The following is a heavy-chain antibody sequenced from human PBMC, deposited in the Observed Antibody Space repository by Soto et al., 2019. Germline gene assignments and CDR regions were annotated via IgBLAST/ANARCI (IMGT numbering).Heavy chain of an antibody. CDR1: RVAFSKFI. D-gene: IGHD6-19*01. CDR3: AKVRYSSPMGYYYGMDV. V-gene: IGHV1-69*13. CDR2: IIPIFGTA. J-gene: IGHJ6*02. Sequence: SVKVSCKASRVAFSKFIVTWVRQAPGLGLEWVGGIIPIFGTANYAQKFQGRVTITADESTSTSYMEVNNLRSEDTAVYYCAKVRYSSPMGYYYGMDVWGQGTTVTV.